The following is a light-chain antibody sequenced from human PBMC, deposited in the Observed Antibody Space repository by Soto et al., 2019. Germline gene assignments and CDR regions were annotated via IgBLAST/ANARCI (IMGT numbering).Light chain of an antibody. CDR2: DAS. CDR1: QDISNY. J-gene: IGKJ4*01. CDR3: YQYFSTPLT. V-gene: IGKV1-33*01. Sequence: DIQMTQSPSSLSASVGDRVTITCQASQDISNYLNWYQQKPGKAPKLLIYDASNLETGVPSRFSGSGSGTDFTFTISSLQPEDVAVYYCYQYFSTPLTFGGGTKVDIK.